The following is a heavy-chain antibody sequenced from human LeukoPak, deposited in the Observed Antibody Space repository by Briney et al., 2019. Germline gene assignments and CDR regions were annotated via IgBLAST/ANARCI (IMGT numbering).Heavy chain of an antibody. CDR2: IRYDGSNK. CDR3: VDSSGYYYSNAFDI. D-gene: IGHD3-22*01. Sequence: GRSLRLSCAASRFTFSSYGMHWVRQAPGKGLEWVAFIRYDGSNKYYADSVKGRFTISRDNSKNTLYLQMNSLRAEDTAVYYCVDSSGYYYSNAFDIWGQGTMVTVSS. J-gene: IGHJ3*02. V-gene: IGHV3-30*02. CDR1: RFTFSSYG.